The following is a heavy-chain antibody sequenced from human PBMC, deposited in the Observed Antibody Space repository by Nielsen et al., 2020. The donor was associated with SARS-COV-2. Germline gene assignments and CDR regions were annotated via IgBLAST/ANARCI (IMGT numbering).Heavy chain of an antibody. J-gene: IGHJ6*02. D-gene: IGHD3-9*01. CDR3: ARDPSSFYDILTGSRNYYGMDV. V-gene: IGHV4-39*07. CDR2: IYHGGNT. Sequence: WIRQPPGKGLEWIGSIYHGSIYHGGNTQDNPSLKSRATISVDTSKNQFSLKLSSVTAADTAVYYCARDPSSFYDILTGSRNYYGMDVWGQGTTVTVSS.